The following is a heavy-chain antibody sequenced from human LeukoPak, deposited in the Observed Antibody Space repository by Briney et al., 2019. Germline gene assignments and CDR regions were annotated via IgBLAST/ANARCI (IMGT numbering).Heavy chain of an antibody. CDR2: ISYDGSNK. J-gene: IGHJ6*02. V-gene: IGHV3-30*03. Sequence: GRSLRLSCAASGFTFSTYGMHWARQAPGKGLEWVAVISYDGSNKYYADSVKGRFTISRDNSKNTLYLQMNSLRAEDTAVYYCARVTIAAAYYYYGMDVWGQRTTVTVSS. CDR3: ARVTIAAAYYYYGMDV. CDR1: GFTFSTYG. D-gene: IGHD6-13*01.